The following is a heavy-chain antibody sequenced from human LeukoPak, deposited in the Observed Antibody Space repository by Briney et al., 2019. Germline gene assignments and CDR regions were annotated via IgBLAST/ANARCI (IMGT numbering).Heavy chain of an antibody. Sequence: SETLSLTCTVSGGSISSYYWSWIRQPPGKGLEWIGYIYYSGSTNYNPSLKSRVTISVDTSKNQFSLKLSSVTAADTAVYYCAKSNGYGLVDIRGQGTMVTVSS. CDR3: AKSNGYGLVDI. CDR2: IYYSGST. D-gene: IGHD3-10*01. J-gene: IGHJ3*02. V-gene: IGHV4-59*12. CDR1: GGSISSYY.